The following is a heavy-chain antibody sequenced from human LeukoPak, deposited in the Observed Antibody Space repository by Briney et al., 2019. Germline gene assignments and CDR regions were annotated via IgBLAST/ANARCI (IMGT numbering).Heavy chain of an antibody. Sequence: GGSLRLSCAASGFTFSNSWMHWDRQAPGKGLVWVSRINPDGSSTRYADSVKGRFTISRDNAKNTLYLQMNSLRAEDTAVYYCARDQGGPRDYWGQGSLVTVSS. CDR3: ARDQGGPRDY. CDR2: INPDGSST. J-gene: IGHJ4*02. V-gene: IGHV3-74*01. CDR1: GFTFSNSW. D-gene: IGHD3-16*01.